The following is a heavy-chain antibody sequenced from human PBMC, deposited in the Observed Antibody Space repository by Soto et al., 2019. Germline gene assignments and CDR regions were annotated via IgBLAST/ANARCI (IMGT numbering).Heavy chain of an antibody. D-gene: IGHD3-3*01. J-gene: IGHJ4*02. CDR3: ARVNDFWSGYYETLGFDY. Sequence: PSETLSLTCSVSAGSISGGDYYWSWIRQPPGKGLEWIGYIYYSGSTYYNPSLKSRVTISVDTSKNQFSLKLSSVTAADTAVYYCARVNDFWSGYYETLGFDYWGQGTLVTVSS. CDR2: IYYSGST. V-gene: IGHV4-30-4*01. CDR1: AGSISGGDYY.